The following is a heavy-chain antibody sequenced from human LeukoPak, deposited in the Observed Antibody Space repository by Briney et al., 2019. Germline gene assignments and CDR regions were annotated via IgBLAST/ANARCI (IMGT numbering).Heavy chain of an antibody. Sequence: ASVKVSCKASGYTFTTYYLHWVRRAPGQGLEWMGLINPSGGSTSYAQKFQGRVTMPRDTSTSTVYMELSSLRSEDTAVYYCARIIAASATWDYWGQGTLVTVSS. CDR3: ARIIAASATWDY. CDR1: GYTFTTYY. J-gene: IGHJ4*02. V-gene: IGHV1-46*01. CDR2: INPSGGST. D-gene: IGHD6-13*01.